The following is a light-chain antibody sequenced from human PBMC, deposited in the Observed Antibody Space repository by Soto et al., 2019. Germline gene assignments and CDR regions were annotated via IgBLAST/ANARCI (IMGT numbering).Light chain of an antibody. J-gene: IGKJ2*01. CDR1: QIVRSN. CDR2: GAS. V-gene: IGKV3D-15*01. Sequence: EIVVTQSPATLSVSPGEGATLSCRASQIVRSNVAWYQQKPGQAPRLLIYGASTRAPGIPARFSGSGSGTEFALTISSLPSEDFAVYFCQQYNAWPPVYTFGQGTKLEIK. CDR3: QQYNAWPPVYT.